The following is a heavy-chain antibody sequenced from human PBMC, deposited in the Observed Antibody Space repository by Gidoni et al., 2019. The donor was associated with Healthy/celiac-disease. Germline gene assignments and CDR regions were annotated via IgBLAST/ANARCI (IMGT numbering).Heavy chain of an antibody. V-gene: IGHV3-7*03. J-gene: IGHJ5*02. D-gene: IGHD3-3*01. CDR1: GFTFSSYG. CDR3: ARGPRPVTIFGVVIIDNWFDP. CDR2: IKQDGSEK. Sequence: EVQLVESGGGLVQPGGSLRLSCAASGFTFSSYGMSWVRQAPGKGLEWVANIKQDGSEKYYVDSVKGRFTISRDNAKNSLYLQMNSLRAEDTAVYYCARGPRPVTIFGVVIIDNWFDPWGQGTLVTVSS.